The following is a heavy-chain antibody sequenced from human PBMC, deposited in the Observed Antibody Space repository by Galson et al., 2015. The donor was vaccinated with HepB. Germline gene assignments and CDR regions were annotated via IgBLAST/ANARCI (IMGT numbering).Heavy chain of an antibody. CDR3: ARGPTGTTFQRLAY. CDR2: ISYDGSNK. D-gene: IGHD1-7*01. J-gene: IGHJ4*02. Sequence: SLRLSCAASGFTFSSYGMHWVRQAPGKGLEWVAVISYDGSNKYYADSVKGRFTISRDNSKYTLYLQMNSLRAEDTAVYYCARGPTGTTFQRLAYWGRGTLVTVSS. CDR1: GFTFSSYG. V-gene: IGHV3-30*03.